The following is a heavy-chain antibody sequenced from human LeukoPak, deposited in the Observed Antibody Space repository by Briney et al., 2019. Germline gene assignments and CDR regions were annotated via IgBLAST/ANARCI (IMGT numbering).Heavy chain of an antibody. D-gene: IGHD3-10*01. CDR2: IWYDGSNK. CDR3: ARGPRDGSGSYYFDY. CDR1: GFTFSSYG. J-gene: IGHJ4*02. V-gene: IGHV3-33*01. Sequence: RRFLRLSCAASGFTFSSYGMHWVRQAPGKGLEWVAVIWYDGSNKYYADSVKGRFTISRDNSKNTLYLQMNSLRAEDTAVYYCARGPRDGSGSYYFDYWGQGTLVTVSS.